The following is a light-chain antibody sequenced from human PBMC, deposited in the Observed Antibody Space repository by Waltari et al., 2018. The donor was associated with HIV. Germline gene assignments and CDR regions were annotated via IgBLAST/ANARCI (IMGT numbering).Light chain of an antibody. CDR1: QSVDSY. J-gene: IGKJ3*01. Sequence: EIVLTQSPATLSLSPGERATLSCRASQSVDSYLAWYQQKPGQAPRLLIYDASNRATGIPARFSGSGSGTDFTLTISSLEPDDFAVYYCQQRSNWPPRFTFGPGTKVDIK. CDR3: QQRSNWPPRFT. V-gene: IGKV3-11*01. CDR2: DAS.